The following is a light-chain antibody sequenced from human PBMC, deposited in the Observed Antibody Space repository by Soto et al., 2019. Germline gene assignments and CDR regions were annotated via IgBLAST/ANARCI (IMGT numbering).Light chain of an antibody. V-gene: IGKV3-20*01. J-gene: IGKJ1*01. CDR1: QSVTSSY. CDR2: GAS. Sequence: EIVLTQSPGTLSLSPGERATLSCRASQSVTSSYLAWYQQKPGQAPRLLIYGASTSATGIPDRFSGGGSGTDFTLTISRLEPEDFAVYYCQEYRSSRTFGQGTKVEIK. CDR3: QEYRSSRT.